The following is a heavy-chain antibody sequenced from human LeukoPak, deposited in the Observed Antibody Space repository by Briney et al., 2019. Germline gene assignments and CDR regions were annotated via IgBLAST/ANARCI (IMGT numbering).Heavy chain of an antibody. CDR3: ARDQGCSSTNCYSLFFHY. J-gene: IGHJ4*02. Sequence: GGSLRLSCAASGFTFSTYGMLWVRQAPGKGLEWVALIWYDGSNKYYADSVKGRFTISRDYSMNTLYLQMNSLRAEDTAVYYCARDQGCSSTNCYSLFFHYWGQGTLVTVSS. CDR2: IWYDGSNK. D-gene: IGHD2-2*01. V-gene: IGHV3-33*01. CDR1: GFTFSTYG.